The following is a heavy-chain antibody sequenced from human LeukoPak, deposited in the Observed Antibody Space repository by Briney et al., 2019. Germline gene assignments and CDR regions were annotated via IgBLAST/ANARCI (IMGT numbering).Heavy chain of an antibody. CDR1: GFTFSSYW. V-gene: IGHV3-74*01. J-gene: IGHJ4*02. CDR2: INSDGSST. D-gene: IGHD3-10*01. CDR3: ARVASAGSGRSNYYFDY. Sequence: GGSLRLSSAASGFTFSSYWMHWVRQAPGKGLVWVSRINSDGSSTSYADSVKGRFTISRDNAKNTLYLQMNSLRAEDTAVYYCARVASAGSGRSNYYFDYWGQGTLVTVSS.